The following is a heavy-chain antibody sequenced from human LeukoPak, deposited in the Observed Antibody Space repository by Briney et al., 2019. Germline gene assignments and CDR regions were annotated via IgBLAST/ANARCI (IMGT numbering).Heavy chain of an antibody. CDR2: IGNSSDYM. J-gene: IGHJ4*02. CDR1: GCTFSTYS. V-gene: IGHV3-21*01. Sequence: ALRLSCAACGCTFSTYSMNWLRQARGKGLEWVSSIGNSSDYMYYADSLKSRFTVSRDNAKNLLYLQMSSLRAEDTAGYCCARANYGGGTYYVDYWGQGTLVTVSS. D-gene: IGHD3-10*01. CDR3: ARANYGGGTYYVDY.